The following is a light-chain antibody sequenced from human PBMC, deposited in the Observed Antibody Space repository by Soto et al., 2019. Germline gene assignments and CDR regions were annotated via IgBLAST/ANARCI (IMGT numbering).Light chain of an antibody. V-gene: IGKV1-39*01. J-gene: IGKJ2*01. CDR2: AAS. CDR3: QQSYSTPYT. Sequence: DIQMTQSPSSLSASVGDRVTITCRASQSISSYLNWSQQKPGKAPKLLIYAASSLQSGVPSRVSGSGSVTDFAPTITSLQPEDFATYYYQQSYSTPYTFGHGTKLESK. CDR1: QSISSY.